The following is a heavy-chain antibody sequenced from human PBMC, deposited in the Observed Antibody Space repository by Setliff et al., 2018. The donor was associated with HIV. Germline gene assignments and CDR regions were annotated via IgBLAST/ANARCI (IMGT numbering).Heavy chain of an antibody. CDR3: TRTAESHCSGGDCYPAYRVYFWFDP. CDR2: INPTSGAT. J-gene: IGHJ5*02. D-gene: IGHD2-21*02. Sequence: ASVKVSCKASGYTFSDYYLHWVRQAPGQGLEWMGWINPTSGATNYEHKFQGRVTMTRDTSTNTIYMELSRLTAADTAVYYCTRTAESHCSGGDCYPAYRVYFWFDPWGQRTLVTVSS. V-gene: IGHV1-2*02. CDR1: GYTFSDYY.